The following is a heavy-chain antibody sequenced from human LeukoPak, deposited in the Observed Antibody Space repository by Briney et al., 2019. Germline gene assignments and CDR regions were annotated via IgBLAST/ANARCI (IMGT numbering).Heavy chain of an antibody. J-gene: IGHJ4*02. V-gene: IGHV4-39*07. CDR3: ARGTLYRGWSYYLDF. CDR1: GDSISLSFYY. D-gene: IGHD6-19*01. CDR2: VYYSGTT. Sequence: KPSETLSLTCSVSGDSISLSFYYWGWIRQPPGKALERIGSVYYSGTTSYNPSLKSRVTISVDMSKNHFSLRLRSVTAADTAMYYCARGTLYRGWSYYLDFWGQGSQVTVSS.